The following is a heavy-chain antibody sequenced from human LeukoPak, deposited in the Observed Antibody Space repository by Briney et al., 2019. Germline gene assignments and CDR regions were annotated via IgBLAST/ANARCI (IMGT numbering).Heavy chain of an antibody. Sequence: SETLSLTCTVSGGSISSYYWSWIRQPPGKGLEWIGYIYYSGSTNYHPSLKSRVTISVDTSKNQFSLRLRSVTAADTAVYYCARTTEAHSWLTRYYSYYMDVWGKGTTVTVSS. D-gene: IGHD6-13*01. CDR3: ARTTEAHSWLTRYYSYYMDV. CDR1: GGSISSYY. V-gene: IGHV4-59*01. CDR2: IYYSGST. J-gene: IGHJ6*03.